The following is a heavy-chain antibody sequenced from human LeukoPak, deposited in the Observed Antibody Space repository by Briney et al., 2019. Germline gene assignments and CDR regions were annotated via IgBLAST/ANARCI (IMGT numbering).Heavy chain of an antibody. V-gene: IGHV3-23*01. CDR3: AKAIAAPVWYFDL. D-gene: IGHD6-13*01. Sequence: GGSLRLSCAASRFTFSSYAMSWVRQAPGKGLEWVSTISGRGDSTYYADSVKGRFTISRDNSRNTLYLQMNPLRAEDTAVYYCAKAIAAPVWYFDLWGRGTLVTVSS. CDR1: RFTFSSYA. J-gene: IGHJ2*01. CDR2: ISGRGDST.